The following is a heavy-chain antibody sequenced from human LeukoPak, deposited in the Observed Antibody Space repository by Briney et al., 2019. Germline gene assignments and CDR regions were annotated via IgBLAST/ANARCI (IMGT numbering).Heavy chain of an antibody. Sequence: GGSLRLSCAASGFTFSIAWMSWVRQAPGKGLEWVGRIKSRGDGETKDYAAPVKDRFIISRDDSKNTLYLQMNSLRTEDTAIYYCAAVGEWLSNAFNTWGQGTLVTVSA. CDR3: AAVGEWLSNAFNT. CDR1: GFTFSIAW. J-gene: IGHJ3*02. CDR2: IKSRGDGETK. V-gene: IGHV3-15*01. D-gene: IGHD3-3*01.